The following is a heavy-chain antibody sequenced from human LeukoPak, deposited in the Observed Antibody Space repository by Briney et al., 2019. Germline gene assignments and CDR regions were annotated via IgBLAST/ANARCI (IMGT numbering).Heavy chain of an antibody. CDR1: GFTFSSCG. D-gene: IGHD3-3*01. CDR3: AKGRPYYDFWSGSPPLYMDV. J-gene: IGHJ6*03. CDR2: IRYDGSNK. Sequence: GGSLRLACAASGFTFSSCGMHWVRQAPGKWLGWVAFIRYDGSNKYYADSVKGRFTISRDNSKNTLYLQMNSLRAEDTAVYYCAKGRPYYDFWSGSPPLYMDVWGKGTTVTVSS. V-gene: IGHV3-30*02.